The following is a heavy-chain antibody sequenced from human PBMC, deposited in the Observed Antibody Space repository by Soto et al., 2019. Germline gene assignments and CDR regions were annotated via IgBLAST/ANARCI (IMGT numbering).Heavy chain of an antibody. D-gene: IGHD3-10*01. CDR1: GFTFSSYG. CDR3: ARARRGAGNAFDI. J-gene: IGHJ3*02. CDR2: IWYDGSNK. V-gene: IGHV3-33*01. Sequence: GGSLRLSCAASGFTFSSYGMHWISQAQGKGLEWVAVIWYDGSNKYYADSVKGRFTISRDNSKNTLYLQMNSLRAEDTAVYYCARARRGAGNAFDIWGQGTMVTVSS.